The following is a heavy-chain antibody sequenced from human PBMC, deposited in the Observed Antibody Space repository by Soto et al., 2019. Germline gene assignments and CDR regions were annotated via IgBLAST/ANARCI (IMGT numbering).Heavy chain of an antibody. Sequence: SETLSLTCTVSGGSISSGGYYWSWIRQHPGEGLEWIGYIYYSGSTYYNPSLKSRVTISVDTSKNQFSLKLSSVTAADTAVYYCARVGGSYRLYYFDYWGQGTLVTVSS. V-gene: IGHV4-31*03. CDR2: IYYSGST. D-gene: IGHD3-16*02. J-gene: IGHJ4*02. CDR3: ARVGGSYRLYYFDY. CDR1: GGSISSGGYY.